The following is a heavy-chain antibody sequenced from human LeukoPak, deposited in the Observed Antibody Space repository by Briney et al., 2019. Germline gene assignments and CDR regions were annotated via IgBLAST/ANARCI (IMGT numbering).Heavy chain of an antibody. CDR3: ARATNYYYDSSGYAPDFDY. J-gene: IGHJ4*02. V-gene: IGHV3-30*04. D-gene: IGHD3-22*01. CDR2: TSYDGSNK. Sequence: GGSLRLSCAASGFTFSSYSMHWVRRAPGKGLGWVALTSYDGSNKYHADSVKGRFTISRDNSKNTLYLQMNSLRAEDTAVYYCARATNYYYDSSGYAPDFDYWGQGTLVTAS. CDR1: GFTFSSYS.